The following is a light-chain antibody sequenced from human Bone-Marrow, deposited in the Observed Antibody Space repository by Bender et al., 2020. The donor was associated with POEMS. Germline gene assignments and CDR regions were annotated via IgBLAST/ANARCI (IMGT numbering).Light chain of an antibody. V-gene: IGLV2-14*01. CDR3: TSYTRTTTYV. CDR1: NSDVGAYNY. J-gene: IGLJ1*01. CDR2: DVS. Sequence: QSALTQPASVSGSPGQSITISCTGSNSDVGAYNYVAWHQQHPGKVPKLMIYDVSYRPSGVSQRFSGSKSGNTASLTISGLQTDDEADYYCTSYTRTTTYVFGTGTRVTVL.